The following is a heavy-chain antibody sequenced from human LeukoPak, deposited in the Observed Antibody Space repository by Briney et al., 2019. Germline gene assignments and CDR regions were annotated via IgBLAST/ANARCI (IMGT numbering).Heavy chain of an antibody. J-gene: IGHJ4*02. CDR2: IRYDGSNK. Sequence: GGSLRLSCAASGSTFSSYGMHWVRQAPGKGLEWVAFIRYDGSNKYYADSVKGRFTISRDNSKNTLYLQMNSLRAEDTAVYYCAKDRYYDNTGDHYESEYWGQGTLVTVSS. CDR1: GSTFSSYG. CDR3: AKDRYYDNTGDHYESEY. D-gene: IGHD3-22*01. V-gene: IGHV3-30*02.